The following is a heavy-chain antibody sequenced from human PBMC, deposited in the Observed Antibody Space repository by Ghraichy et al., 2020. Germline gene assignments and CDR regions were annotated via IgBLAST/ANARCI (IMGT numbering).Heavy chain of an antibody. Sequence: ASVKVSCKASGYTFTSYGISWVRQAPGQGLEWMGWISAYNGNTNYAQKLQGRVTMTTDTSTSTAYMELRSLRSDDTAVYYCARDPSEYSSSWYKADLVDYWGQGTLVTVSS. CDR1: GYTFTSYG. J-gene: IGHJ4*02. D-gene: IGHD6-13*01. CDR2: ISAYNGNT. V-gene: IGHV1-18*01. CDR3: ARDPSEYSSSWYKADLVDY.